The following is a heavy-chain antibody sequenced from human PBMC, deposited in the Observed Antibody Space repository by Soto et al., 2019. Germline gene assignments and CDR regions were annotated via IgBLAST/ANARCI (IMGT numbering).Heavy chain of an antibody. D-gene: IGHD6-13*01. CDR2: MNPNSGNT. V-gene: IGHV1-8*01. Sequence: ASVKVSCKASGYTFTSYDINWVRQAAGQGLEWMGWMNPNSGNTGYAQKFQGRVTMTRNTSISTAYMELSSLRSEDTAVYYCARAPGYSSSWPNDPWGQGTLVTVSS. CDR1: GYTFTSYD. J-gene: IGHJ5*02. CDR3: ARAPGYSSSWPNDP.